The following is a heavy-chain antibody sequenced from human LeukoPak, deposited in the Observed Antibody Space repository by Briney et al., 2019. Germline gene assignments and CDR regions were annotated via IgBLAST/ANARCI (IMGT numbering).Heavy chain of an antibody. J-gene: IGHJ4*02. D-gene: IGHD4-11*01. Sequence: QPGGSLRLSCAASGFTFDDYAMHWVRQAPGKGLEWVSLISGDGGSTYYADSVKGRFTISRDNSKNTLYLQVNSLRAEDTAVYYCAKGRYSNVRLDYWVQGTLVTVSS. V-gene: IGHV3-43*02. CDR1: GFTFDDYA. CDR3: AKGRYSNVRLDY. CDR2: ISGDGGST.